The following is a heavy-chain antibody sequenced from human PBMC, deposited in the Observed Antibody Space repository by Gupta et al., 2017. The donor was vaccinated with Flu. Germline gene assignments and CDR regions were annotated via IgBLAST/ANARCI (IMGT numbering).Heavy chain of an antibody. V-gene: IGHV3-48*02. Sequence: EVQLVESGGGSVQPRESLRLSCVGSGFPFSSYNFNWVRQAPGRGLEWVSYSTTGSETVYYTEYAKGRCTVSRDNAKNSLYRQMGDLRDEDTAVYYCARENDVAYCDYWGQGTVVTVSS. CDR2: STTGSETV. J-gene: IGHJ4*02. CDR1: GFPFSSYN. CDR3: ARENDVAYCDY. D-gene: IGHD3-16*01.